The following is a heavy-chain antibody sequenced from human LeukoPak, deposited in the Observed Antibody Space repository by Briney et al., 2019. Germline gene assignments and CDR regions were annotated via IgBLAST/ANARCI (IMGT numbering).Heavy chain of an antibody. CDR1: GFTFETYY. J-gene: IGHJ4*01. Sequence: GSLRLSCVASGFTFETYYFHWVRQVPGKGLISVSSIDPDGRHPSYADSVRGRFTISRDNAKNTVYLHMSSLRAEDTGIYYCVRDDPGPRTFDYWGRGTLVTVSS. CDR2: IDPDGRHP. V-gene: IGHV3-74*01. D-gene: IGHD3/OR15-3a*01. CDR3: VRDDPGPRTFDY.